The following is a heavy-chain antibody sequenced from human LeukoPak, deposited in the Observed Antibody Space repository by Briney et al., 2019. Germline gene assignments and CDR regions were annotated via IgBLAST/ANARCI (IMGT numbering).Heavy chain of an antibody. V-gene: IGHV3-48*03. CDR1: GFTFSSYE. D-gene: IGHD3-22*01. CDR3: ARLYDSSGYYRDYYYGMDV. Sequence: GGSLRLSCAASGFTFSSYEMNWVRQAPGKGLEWVSYIGSSGSTIYYADSVKGRFTISRDNAKNSLYLQMNSLRAEDTAVYYCARLYDSSGYYRDYYYGMDVWGQGTTVTVSS. CDR2: IGSSGSTI. J-gene: IGHJ6*02.